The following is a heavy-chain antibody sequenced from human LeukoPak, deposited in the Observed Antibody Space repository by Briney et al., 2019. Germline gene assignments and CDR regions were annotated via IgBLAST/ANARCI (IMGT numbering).Heavy chain of an antibody. CDR1: GFNFSSYS. D-gene: IGHD3-3*01. V-gene: IGHV4-4*08. J-gene: IGHJ4*02. CDR2: IHTSGST. Sequence: GSLRLSCAASGFNFSSYSMNWVRQAPGKGLEWIGRIHTSGSTNYSPSLKSRVTISLDTSKNQFSLKLSSVTAADTAVYYCARDFWSGFDYWGQGSLVTVSS. CDR3: ARDFWSGFDY.